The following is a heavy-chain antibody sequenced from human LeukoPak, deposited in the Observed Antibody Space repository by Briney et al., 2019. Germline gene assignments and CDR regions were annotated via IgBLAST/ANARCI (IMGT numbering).Heavy chain of an antibody. CDR3: ARAKAAGSYDF. V-gene: IGHV4-59*11. D-gene: IGHD6-13*01. Sequence: SETLSLTCSVSGSSIGRHYWTWIRQPPGKGLEWIGYTHFSGSSNYNPSLKSRATTSLDRAKNQISLTLNSVTAADTAVYFCARAKAAGSYDFWGQGTLVTVSS. CDR2: THFSGSS. J-gene: IGHJ4*02. CDR1: GSSIGRHY.